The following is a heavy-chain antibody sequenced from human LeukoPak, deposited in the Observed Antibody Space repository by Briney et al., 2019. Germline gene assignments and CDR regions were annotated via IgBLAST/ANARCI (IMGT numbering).Heavy chain of an antibody. CDR3: ARGGGISHYYYYMDV. CDR2: IYHSGST. CDR1: GGSISSYY. V-gene: IGHV4-59*01. J-gene: IGHJ6*03. D-gene: IGHD6-13*01. Sequence: SETLSLTCTVSGGSISSYYWSWIRQPPGKGLEWIGYIYHSGSTKYNPSLKSRVTISEDTSKNQFSLKLSSVTAADTAVYYCARGGGISHYYYYMDVWGKGTTVTISS.